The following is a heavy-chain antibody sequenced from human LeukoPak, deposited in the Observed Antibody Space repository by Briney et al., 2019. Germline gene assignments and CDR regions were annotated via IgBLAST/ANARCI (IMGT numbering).Heavy chain of an antibody. V-gene: IGHV1-69*06. CDR3: AKDAGSYEGDY. CDR1: GGTFSSYA. Sequence: GSSVKVSCKASGGTFSSYAISWVRQAPGQGLEWMGGIIPIFGTADYAQKFQGRVTITADKSTSTAYMELSSLRSEDTAVYYCAKDAGSYEGDYWGQGTLVTVSS. J-gene: IGHJ4*02. D-gene: IGHD1-26*01. CDR2: IIPIFGTA.